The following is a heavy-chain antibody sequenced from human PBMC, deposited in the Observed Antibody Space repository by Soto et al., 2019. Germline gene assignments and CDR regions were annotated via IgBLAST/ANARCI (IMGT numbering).Heavy chain of an antibody. V-gene: IGHV4-4*07. CDR1: GGAISSYY. J-gene: IGHJ5*02. CDR2: IYSSGNT. Sequence: SETLSLTCTVSGGAISSYYWTWIRQPAGKGLEWIGRIYSSGNTKYNPSLKGRVTMSLDMSKNQFSLRLTSVTAADTAVYYCARGQRFSDWFDPWGQGTLVT. D-gene: IGHD3-3*01. CDR3: ARGQRFSDWFDP.